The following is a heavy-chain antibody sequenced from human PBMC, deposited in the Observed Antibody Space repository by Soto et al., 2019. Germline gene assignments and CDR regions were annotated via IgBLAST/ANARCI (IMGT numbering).Heavy chain of an antibody. CDR2: MYYIGKT. CDR1: GASITSTTYF. V-gene: IGHV4-39*01. CDR3: AKNLPRTGRIHY. Sequence: TSETLSLTCTLSGASITSTTYFWAWIRQPPGNGLEWVGSMYYIGKTHYNPSLKSRVNISVDRSKNQFSLQMTSVTAADTAVYYCAKNLPRTGRIHYWGQGPLVTV. J-gene: IGHJ4*02. D-gene: IGHD3-3*02.